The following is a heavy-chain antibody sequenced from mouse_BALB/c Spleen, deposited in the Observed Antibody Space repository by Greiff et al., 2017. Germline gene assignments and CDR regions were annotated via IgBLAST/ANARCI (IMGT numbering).Heavy chain of an antibody. Sequence: EVKLEESGGGLVQPGGSLKLSCAASGFTFSSYGMSWVRQTPDKRLELVATINSNGGSTYYPDSVKGRFTISRDNAKNTLYLQMSSLKSEDTAMYYCARGTGAVFDYWGQGTTLTVSS. CDR2: INSNGGST. CDR1: GFTFSSYG. CDR3: ARGTGAVFDY. J-gene: IGHJ2*01. D-gene: IGHD4-1*01. V-gene: IGHV5-6-3*01.